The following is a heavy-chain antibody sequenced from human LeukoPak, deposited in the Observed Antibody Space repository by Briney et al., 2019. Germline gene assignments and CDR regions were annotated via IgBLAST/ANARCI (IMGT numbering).Heavy chain of an antibody. Sequence: GSLRLSCAASGFTFSSYAMSWVRQAPGKGLEWVSAISGSGGSTYYADSVKGRFTISRDNSKNTLYLQMNSLRAKDTAVYYCAFPYDFWSGYLDYYGMDVWGQGTTVTVSS. V-gene: IGHV3-23*01. CDR1: GFTFSSYA. CDR3: AFPYDFWSGYLDYYGMDV. D-gene: IGHD3-3*01. CDR2: ISGSGGST. J-gene: IGHJ6*02.